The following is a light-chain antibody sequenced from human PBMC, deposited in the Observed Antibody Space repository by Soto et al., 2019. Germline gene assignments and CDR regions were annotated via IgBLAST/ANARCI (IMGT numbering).Light chain of an antibody. CDR2: AAS. V-gene: IGKV1-9*01. J-gene: IGKJ5*01. CDR3: QQLNSYPIT. CDR1: QGISSY. Sequence: DIQLTQSPSFLSESVVDRVTITCRASQGISSYLAWYQQKPGKAPKLLIYAASTLQSGVPSRFSGSGSGTEFTLTISSLQPEEFATYYCQQLNSYPITVGQGTRLEIK.